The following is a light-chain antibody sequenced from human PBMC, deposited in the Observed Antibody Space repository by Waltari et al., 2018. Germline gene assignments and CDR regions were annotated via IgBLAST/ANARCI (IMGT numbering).Light chain of an antibody. V-gene: IGKV1-39*01. CDR2: KAS. CDR1: EKVNNY. J-gene: IGKJ2*03. CDR3: QHGYGTPYS. Sequence: DIQMTQSPSSLSASVGDRVTITCRASEKVNNYLNWYQQKPGKAPKLLIYKASTLQSGVPSRFSGSGSGTDYTFTISSLQSEDVATYYCQHGYGTPYSFGQGTKVEIK.